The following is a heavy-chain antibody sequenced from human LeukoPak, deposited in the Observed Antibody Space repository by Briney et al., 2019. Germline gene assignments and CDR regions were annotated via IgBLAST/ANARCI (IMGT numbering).Heavy chain of an antibody. J-gene: IGHJ4*02. CDR2: ISSNGGST. CDR1: GFTFSSYA. V-gene: IGHV3-64D*06. Sequence: PGGSLRLSCSASGFTFSSYAMHWVRQAPGKGLEYVSAISSNGGSTYYADSVKGRFTISRDNSKNTLYLQMSGLSPEDTAVYYCVKGIVVVTARAFDYWGQGTLVTVSS. CDR3: VKGIVVVTARAFDY. D-gene: IGHD2-21*02.